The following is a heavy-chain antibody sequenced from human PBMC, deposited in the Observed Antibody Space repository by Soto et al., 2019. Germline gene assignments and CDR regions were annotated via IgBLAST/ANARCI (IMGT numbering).Heavy chain of an antibody. Sequence: QVQLVQSGAEVKKPGASVKISCKASGYTFIHYYIHWVRQAPGQGLEWMAIINPNGGSTNYAQKFQGRVTVTSDTSTTTLSMELNSLESDDTAVYFWARSLLQGDFWGQGTLVTVSS. CDR1: GYTFIHYY. CDR2: INPNGGST. V-gene: IGHV1-46*01. J-gene: IGHJ4*02. D-gene: IGHD2-21*01. CDR3: ARSLLQGDF.